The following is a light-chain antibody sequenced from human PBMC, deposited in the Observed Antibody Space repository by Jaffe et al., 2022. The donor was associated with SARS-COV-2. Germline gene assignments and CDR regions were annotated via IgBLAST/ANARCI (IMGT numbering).Light chain of an antibody. J-gene: IGKJ4*01. CDR3: QQYYSTPPT. CDR2: WAS. V-gene: IGKV4-1*01. CDR1: LSVLFSSNNKNY. Sequence: DIVMTQSPDSLAVSLGERATINCKSSLSVLFSSNNKNYLAWYQQKPRQPPKLLIYWASTRESGVPDRFSGSGSGTDFTLTISSLQAEDVAVYYCQQYYSTPPTFGGGTRVEIK.